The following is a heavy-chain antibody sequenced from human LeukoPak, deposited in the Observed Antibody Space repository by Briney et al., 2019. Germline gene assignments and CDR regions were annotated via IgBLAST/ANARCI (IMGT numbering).Heavy chain of an antibody. CDR1: GVTFSGSA. Sequence: AGSLKLSCAASGVTFSGSAMQWVRQASGKGLEWVGRIRSKANSYATAYAASVKGRFTISRDDSKNTAYLQMNSLKTEDTAVYYCTSYHYGMDVWGQGTTVTVSS. CDR2: IRSKANSYAT. CDR3: TSYHYGMDV. V-gene: IGHV3-73*01. J-gene: IGHJ6*02.